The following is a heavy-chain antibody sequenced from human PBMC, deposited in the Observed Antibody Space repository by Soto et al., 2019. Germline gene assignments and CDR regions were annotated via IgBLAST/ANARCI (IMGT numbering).Heavy chain of an antibody. Sequence: ASVKVSCKASGYTFTNYGLSWVRQAPGQGLEWMGWISAYNGNTNYAQNLQGRLTMTTDTSTSTAYMELGSLRSDDTAVYYCARDLTRYSSGWYYFDYWGQGTLVTVPQ. CDR1: GYTFTNYG. CDR3: ARDLTRYSSGWYYFDY. CDR2: ISAYNGNT. D-gene: IGHD6-19*01. J-gene: IGHJ4*02. V-gene: IGHV1-18*01.